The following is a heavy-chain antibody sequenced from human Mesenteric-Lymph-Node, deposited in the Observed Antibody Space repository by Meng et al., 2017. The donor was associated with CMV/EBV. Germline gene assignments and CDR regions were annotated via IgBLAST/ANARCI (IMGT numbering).Heavy chain of an antibody. V-gene: IGHV1-2*06. D-gene: IGHD3-10*01. CDR2: INPNSGGT. J-gene: IGHJ5*02. Sequence: YYMHWVRQAPGQVLEWMGRINPNSGGTNYAQKFQGRVTMTRDTSISTAYMELSRLRSDDTAVYYCARALSYGSGSYYNVRENWFDPWGQGTLVTVSS. CDR1: YY. CDR3: ARALSYGSGSYYNVRENWFDP.